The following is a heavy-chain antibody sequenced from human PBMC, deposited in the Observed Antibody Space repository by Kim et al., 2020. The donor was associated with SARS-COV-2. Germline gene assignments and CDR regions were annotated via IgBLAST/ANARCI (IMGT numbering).Heavy chain of an antibody. J-gene: IGHJ4*02. CDR2: INTNTGDP. Sequence: ASVKVSCKASGYTFTTYVINWVRQAPGQGLDWMGWINTNTGDPTYAQGLTGRFVFSLDTSVSTTYLQISSLKAEDTAVYYCMRGLAGKVGDYLGQGALVTVSS. CDR1: GYTFTTYV. D-gene: IGHD3-10*01. CDR3: MRGLAGKVGDY. V-gene: IGHV7-4-1*02.